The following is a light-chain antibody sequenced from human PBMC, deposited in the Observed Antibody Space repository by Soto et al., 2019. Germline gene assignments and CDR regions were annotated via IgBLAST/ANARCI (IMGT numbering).Light chain of an antibody. Sequence: QSVLTQPPSASGSPGQSVTISCTGTSSDVGGYNYVSWYQQHPGKAPKLMIYEVSKRPSGVPDRFSGSKSGTSASLAISGLQSEDESDYYCAAWDDTLKRYVFGTGTKVTV. J-gene: IGLJ1*01. CDR3: AAWDDTLKRYV. CDR2: EVS. CDR1: SSDVGGYNY. V-gene: IGLV2-8*01.